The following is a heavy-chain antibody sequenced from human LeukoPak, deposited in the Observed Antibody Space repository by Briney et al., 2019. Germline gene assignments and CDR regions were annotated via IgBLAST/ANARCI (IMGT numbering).Heavy chain of an antibody. CDR1: GFTFSSYD. CDR3: AKDSYSSGWYAEDY. CDR2: ISGSGGST. Sequence: GGSLRLSCAASGFTFSSYDMSWVRQAPGKGLEWVTAISGSGGSTYYADSVKGRFTISRDNSKNTLYLQMNSLRAEDTAVYYCAKDSYSSGWYAEDYWGQGTLVTVSS. J-gene: IGHJ4*02. D-gene: IGHD6-19*01. V-gene: IGHV3-23*01.